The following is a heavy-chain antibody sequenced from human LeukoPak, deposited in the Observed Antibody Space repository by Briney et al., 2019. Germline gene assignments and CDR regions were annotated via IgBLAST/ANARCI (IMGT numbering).Heavy chain of an antibody. CDR1: GYTFTSYG. Sequence: ASVKVPCKASGYTFTSYGISWVRQAPGQGLEWMGWISAYNGNTNYAQKLQGRVTMTTDTSTGTAYMELRSLRSDDTAVYYCARDGPYAAPSELDPWGQGTLVTVSS. J-gene: IGHJ5*02. CDR3: ARDGPYAAPSELDP. CDR2: ISAYNGNT. D-gene: IGHD3-16*01. V-gene: IGHV1-18*01.